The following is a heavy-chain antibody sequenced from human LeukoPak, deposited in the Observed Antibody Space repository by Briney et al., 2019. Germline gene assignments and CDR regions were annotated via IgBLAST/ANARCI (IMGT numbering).Heavy chain of an antibody. Sequence: PAETLSLTCAVSGGSFSGYYWSWIRQPPGKGLEWVGEINHSGSTNYNPSLKSRVTISVDTSKNQFSLKLSSVTAADTAVYYCAAERAGLWFGEWENFDYWGQGTLVTVSS. CDR1: GGSFSGYY. CDR2: INHSGST. D-gene: IGHD3-10*01. CDR3: AAERAGLWFGEWENFDY. V-gene: IGHV4-34*01. J-gene: IGHJ4*02.